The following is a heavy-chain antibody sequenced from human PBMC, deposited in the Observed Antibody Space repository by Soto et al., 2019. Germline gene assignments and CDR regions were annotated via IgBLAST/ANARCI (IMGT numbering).Heavy chain of an antibody. Sequence: ASVKVSCKASGYTFTSYYMHWVRQAPGQGLEWMGIINPSGGSTSYAQKFQGRVTMTRDTSTSTVYMELSSLRSEDTAVYYCARGSTIFGVVIETYRFDPWGQGILVTVPS. D-gene: IGHD3-3*01. CDR1: GYTFTSYY. CDR3: ARGSTIFGVVIETYRFDP. J-gene: IGHJ5*02. CDR2: INPSGGST. V-gene: IGHV1-46*01.